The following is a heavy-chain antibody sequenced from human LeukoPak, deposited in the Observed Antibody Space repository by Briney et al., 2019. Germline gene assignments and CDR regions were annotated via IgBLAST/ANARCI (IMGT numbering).Heavy chain of an antibody. V-gene: IGHV3-23*01. CDR3: AKGRNEDGDAALNY. J-gene: IGHJ4*02. CDR1: GCTFSSYA. CDR2: ISGSGGNT. Sequence: PGGSLRLSCAASGCTFSSYAMSLVRQAPGKGLEWVSSISGSGGNTFYADSVKGRFTISRDNSKNTLYLQMNSLRAEDTAAYHCAKGRNEDGDAALNYWGQGTLVTVSS. D-gene: IGHD4-17*01.